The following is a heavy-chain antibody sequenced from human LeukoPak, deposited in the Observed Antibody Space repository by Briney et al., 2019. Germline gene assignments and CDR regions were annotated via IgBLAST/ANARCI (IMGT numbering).Heavy chain of an antibody. V-gene: IGHV3-23*01. D-gene: IGHD6-6*01. CDR1: GFTFSSYA. Sequence: PGGSLRLSCAASGFTFSSYAMSWGRQDPGKGLEWVSAISGSGGSTYYADSVKSRFTISRDNSKNTLYLQMNSLRAEDTAVYYCARYSSSSSAFDIWGKGTMVTVSS. J-gene: IGHJ3*02. CDR3: ARYSSSSSAFDI. CDR2: ISGSGGST.